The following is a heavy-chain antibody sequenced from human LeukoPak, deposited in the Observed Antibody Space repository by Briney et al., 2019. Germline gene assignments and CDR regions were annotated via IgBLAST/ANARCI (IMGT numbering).Heavy chain of an antibody. CDR2: ISWNSGSI. CDR3: ANTGYNNWGVDY. V-gene: IGHV3-9*01. Sequence: GGSLRLSCAASGFTFDDYAMHWVRQAPGKGLEWVSGISWNSGSIGYADSVKGRFTISRDNAKNSLYLQMNSLRAEDTAVYYCANTGYNNWGVDYWGQGTLVTVSS. D-gene: IGHD5-24*01. CDR1: GFTFDDYA. J-gene: IGHJ4*02.